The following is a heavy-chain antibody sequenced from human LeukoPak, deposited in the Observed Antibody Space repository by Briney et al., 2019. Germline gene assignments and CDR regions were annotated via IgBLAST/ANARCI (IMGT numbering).Heavy chain of an antibody. CDR1: GFTFSSYA. Sequence: PGGSLRLSCAASGFTFSSYAMHWVRQAPAKGLEWVAVISYDGSNKYYADSVKGRFTISRDNSKNTLYLQMNSLRAEDTAVYYCAREASYYDILTGYYKEEAYYYGMDVWGQGTTVTVSS. D-gene: IGHD3-9*01. V-gene: IGHV3-30-3*01. CDR2: ISYDGSNK. CDR3: AREASYYDILTGYYKEEAYYYGMDV. J-gene: IGHJ6*02.